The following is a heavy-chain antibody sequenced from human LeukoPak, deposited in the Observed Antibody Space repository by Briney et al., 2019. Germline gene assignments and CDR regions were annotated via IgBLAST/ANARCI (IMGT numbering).Heavy chain of an antibody. D-gene: IGHD2-15*01. V-gene: IGHV4-34*01. CDR2: INHSGST. CDR1: GGSFSGYY. Sequence: SETLSLTCAVYGGSFSGYYWSWIRQPPGKGLEWIGEINHSGSTNYNPSLKSRVTISVDTSKNQFSLKLSSVTAADTAVYYCARDPPPRDVVVRFDYWGQGTLVTVSS. CDR3: ARDPPPRDVVVRFDY. J-gene: IGHJ4*02.